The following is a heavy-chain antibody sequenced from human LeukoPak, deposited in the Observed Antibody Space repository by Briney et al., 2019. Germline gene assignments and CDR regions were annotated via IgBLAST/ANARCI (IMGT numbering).Heavy chain of an antibody. CDR2: FDPEDGET. Sequence: ASAKVSCKVSGYTLTELSMHWVRQAPGKGLEWMGGFDPEDGETIYAQKFQGRVTMTEDTSTDTAYMELSSLRSEDTAVYYCATGLYYYDSSGYRFDYWGQGTLVTVSS. V-gene: IGHV1-24*01. CDR3: ATGLYYYDSSGYRFDY. J-gene: IGHJ4*02. CDR1: GYTLTELS. D-gene: IGHD3-22*01.